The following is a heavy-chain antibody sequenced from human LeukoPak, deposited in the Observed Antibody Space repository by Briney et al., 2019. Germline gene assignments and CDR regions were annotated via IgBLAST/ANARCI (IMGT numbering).Heavy chain of an antibody. CDR3: ARAPWGDYVDY. D-gene: IGHD3-16*01. CDR1: GGSISSGDYY. V-gene: IGHV4-30-4*01. Sequence: SETLSLTCAVSGGSISSGDYYWSWIRQPPGKGLEWIGYIYYSGSTYYNPSLKSRVTISVDTSKNQFSLKLSSVTAADTAVYYCARAPWGDYVDYWGQGTLVTVSS. CDR2: IYYSGST. J-gene: IGHJ4*02.